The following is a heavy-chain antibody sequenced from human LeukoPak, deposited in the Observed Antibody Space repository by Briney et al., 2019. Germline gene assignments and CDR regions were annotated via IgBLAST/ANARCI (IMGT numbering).Heavy chain of an antibody. D-gene: IGHD5-18*01. CDR2: IIPILGIT. Sequence: GASVKVSCKASGYTFTSYGISWVRQAPGQGLEWMGRIIPILGITNYAQKFQGRVTITADKSTSTAYMELSSLRSEDTAVYYCARSFGYSLHYWGQGTLVTVSS. V-gene: IGHV1-69*04. CDR1: GYTFTSYG. CDR3: ARSFGYSLHY. J-gene: IGHJ4*02.